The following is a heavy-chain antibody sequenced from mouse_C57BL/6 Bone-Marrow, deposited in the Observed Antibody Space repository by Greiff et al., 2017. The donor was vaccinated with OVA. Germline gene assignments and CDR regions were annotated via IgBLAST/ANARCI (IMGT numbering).Heavy chain of an antibody. Sequence: QVQLQQSGAELARPGASVKLSCKASGYTFTSYGISWVKQRTGQGLEWIGEIYPRSGNTYYNEKFKGKATLTADKSSSTAYMELRSLTSEDSAVYFCAVWLRRRFAYWGQGTLVTVSA. J-gene: IGHJ3*01. CDR3: AVWLRRRFAY. D-gene: IGHD2-2*01. V-gene: IGHV1-81*01. CDR2: IYPRSGNT. CDR1: GYTFTSYG.